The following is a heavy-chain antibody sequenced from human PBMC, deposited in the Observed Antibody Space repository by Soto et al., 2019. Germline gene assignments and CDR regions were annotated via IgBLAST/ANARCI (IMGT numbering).Heavy chain of an antibody. CDR1: GDSISGFY. D-gene: IGHD1-1*01. J-gene: IGHJ5*02. CDR2: IYATGTT. Sequence: SETLSLTCTVSGDSISGFYWSWIRKSAGKGLEWIGRIYATGTTDYNPSLKSRVMMSVDTSKKQFSLKLRSVTAADTAVYYCVRDGTKTLRDGFDPWGQG. V-gene: IGHV4-4*07. CDR3: VRDGTKTLRDGFDP.